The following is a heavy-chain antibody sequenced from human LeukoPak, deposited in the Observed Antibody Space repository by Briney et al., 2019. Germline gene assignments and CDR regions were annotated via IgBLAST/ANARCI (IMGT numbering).Heavy chain of an antibody. CDR2: IISDGSST. V-gene: IGHV3-74*01. D-gene: IGHD3-22*01. Sequence: PGGSLRLSCAASGFTFSTYWMHWVRQAPGKGLAWVSRIISDGSSTSYADSVKGRFTISRDNAKNTLYLQMNSLRAEDTAVYYCAREYYDRRGYFLLHYFDHWGQGTLVTVSS. J-gene: IGHJ4*02. CDR3: AREYYDRRGYFLLHYFDH. CDR1: GFTFSTYW.